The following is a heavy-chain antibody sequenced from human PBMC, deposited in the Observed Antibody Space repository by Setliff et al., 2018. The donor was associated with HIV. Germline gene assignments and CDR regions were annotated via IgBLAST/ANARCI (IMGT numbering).Heavy chain of an antibody. J-gene: IGHJ4*02. CDR2: INRDNGST. D-gene: IGHD3-16*01. Sequence: GASVKVSCKTFGYSFTAYQMHWLRQAPGQGLEWMGRINRDNGSTSYAQKFQGRVTMTRNTSISTAYMDLSSLRSEDTAVYYCARGKVLRGNILYYWGQGTLVTVSS. V-gene: IGHV1-2*06. CDR3: ARGKVLRGNILYY. CDR1: GYSFTAYQ.